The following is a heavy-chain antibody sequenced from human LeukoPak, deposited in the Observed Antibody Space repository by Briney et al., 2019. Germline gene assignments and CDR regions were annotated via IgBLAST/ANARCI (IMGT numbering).Heavy chain of an antibody. CDR3: AKVGGYCSGGSCPVANAFDI. V-gene: IGHV4-34*01. D-gene: IGHD2-15*01. J-gene: IGHJ3*02. CDR2: INHSGST. CDR1: GGSFSGYY. Sequence: KPSETLSLTCAVYGGSFSGYYWSWIRQPPGKGLEWIGEINHSGSTNYNPSLKSRVTISVDTSKNQFSLKLSSVTAADTAVYYCAKVGGYCSGGSCPVANAFDIWGQGTMVTVSS.